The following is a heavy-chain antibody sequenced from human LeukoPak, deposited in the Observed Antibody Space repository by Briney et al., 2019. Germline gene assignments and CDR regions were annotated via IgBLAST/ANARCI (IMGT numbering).Heavy chain of an antibody. V-gene: IGHV3-7*01. Sequence: GGSLRLSCAASGFTFSSYWTSWVRQAPGKGLEWVANIKQDGSEKYYVDSVKGRFTISRDNAKNSLYLQMNSLRAEDTAVYYCARLPAYYDFWSGYSHYYYMDVWGKGTTVTVSS. J-gene: IGHJ6*03. CDR2: IKQDGSEK. CDR3: ARLPAYYDFWSGYSHYYYMDV. CDR1: GFTFSSYW. D-gene: IGHD3-3*01.